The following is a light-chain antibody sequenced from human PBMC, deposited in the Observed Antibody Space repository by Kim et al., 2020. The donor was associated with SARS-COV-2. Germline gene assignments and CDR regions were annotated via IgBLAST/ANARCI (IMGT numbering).Light chain of an antibody. CDR1: ALPKQY. J-gene: IGLJ2*01. CDR2: KDS. Sequence: VSPGQTARITCSGDALPKQYAYWYQQRPGQAPVLVIYKDSERPAGIPERFSGSSSGTTVTLTISGVQAEDEADYYCQSADSSAYVVFSGGTQLTVL. V-gene: IGLV3-25*03. CDR3: QSADSSAYVV.